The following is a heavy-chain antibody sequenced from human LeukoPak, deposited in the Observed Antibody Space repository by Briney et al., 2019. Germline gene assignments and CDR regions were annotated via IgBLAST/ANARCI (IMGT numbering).Heavy chain of an antibody. CDR1: GYAFTSYY. CDR3: ARSVVVAEGAYYFDY. J-gene: IGHJ4*02. CDR2: INPSGGST. Sequence: ASVKVSCKASGYAFTSYYMHWVRQAPGQGLEWMGIINPSGGSTSYAQKFQGRVTMTRDTSTSTVYMELSSLRSEDTAVYYCARSVVVAEGAYYFDYWGQGTPVTVSS. D-gene: IGHD2-15*01. V-gene: IGHV1-46*01.